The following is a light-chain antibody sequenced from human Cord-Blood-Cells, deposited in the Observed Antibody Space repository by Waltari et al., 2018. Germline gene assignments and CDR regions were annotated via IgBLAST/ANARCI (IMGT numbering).Light chain of an antibody. CDR3: QQYYSTPWT. CDR2: WAS. CDR1: QSVLYSSNNKNY. Sequence: DIVMTQSPDSLAVSLGERATINCKSSQSVLYSSNNKNYLAWYQQKPGQPPKLLIYWASTRGSGVPDRFSGSGSGTDFTRTISSLQAEDVAVYYCQQYYSTPWTFCQGTKVEIK. V-gene: IGKV4-1*01. J-gene: IGKJ1*01.